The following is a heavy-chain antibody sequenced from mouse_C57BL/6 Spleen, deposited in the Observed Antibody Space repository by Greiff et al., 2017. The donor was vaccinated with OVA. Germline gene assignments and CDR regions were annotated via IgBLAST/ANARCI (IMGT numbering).Heavy chain of an antibody. Sequence: QVQLQQPGAELVKPGASVKLSCKASGYTFTSYWMHWVKQRPGQGLEWIGMIHPNSGSTNYNEKFKSKATLTVDKSSSTAYMQLSSLTSEDSAVYYCARDYGSRGSAIDYWGQGTSVTVSS. D-gene: IGHD1-1*01. J-gene: IGHJ4*01. CDR3: ARDYGSRGSAIDY. V-gene: IGHV1-64*01. CDR2: IHPNSGST. CDR1: GYTFTSYW.